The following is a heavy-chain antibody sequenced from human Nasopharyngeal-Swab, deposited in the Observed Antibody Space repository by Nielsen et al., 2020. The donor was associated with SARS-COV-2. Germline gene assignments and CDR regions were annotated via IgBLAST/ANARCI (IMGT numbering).Heavy chain of an antibody. Sequence: GGSLRLSCAASGFTFSSYVMTWVRQAPGKGLECVSAISGSGATSYYADSVKGRFTISRDNSKNTLYLQMNSLRAEDTAVYYCARDFQFGVEMAKGGYWGQGTLVTVSS. CDR1: GFTFSSYV. CDR2: ISGSGATS. J-gene: IGHJ4*02. D-gene: IGHD5-24*01. CDR3: ARDFQFGVEMAKGGY. V-gene: IGHV3-23*01.